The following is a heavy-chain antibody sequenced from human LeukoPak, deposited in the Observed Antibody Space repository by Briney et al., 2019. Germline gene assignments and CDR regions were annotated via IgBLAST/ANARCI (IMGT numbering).Heavy chain of an antibody. CDR2: IFYTGNA. V-gene: IGHV4-59*08. J-gene: IGHJ5*02. CDR1: GGSISGYH. CDR3: ARKTYCSGGRCYGENWFDP. Sequence: SETLSLTCTVTGGSISGYHWNWIRQSPGKELEWIANIFYTGNADYNPSLKSRVTISLDTSKNEISLILSSVTAADTAVYFCARKTYCSGGRCYGENWFDPWGQGTLVTVSS. D-gene: IGHD2-15*01.